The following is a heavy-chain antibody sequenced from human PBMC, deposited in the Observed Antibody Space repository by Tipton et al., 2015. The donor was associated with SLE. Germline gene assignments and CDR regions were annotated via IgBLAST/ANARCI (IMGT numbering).Heavy chain of an antibody. J-gene: IGHJ3*02. D-gene: IGHD7-27*01. V-gene: IGHV4-4*09. CDR2: IYTSGST. Sequence: TLSLTCTVSGGSISSYYWSWIRQPAGKGLEWIGYIYTSGSTNYNPSLKSRVTISVDTSKNQFSLKLSSVTAADTAVYYCAREGWGWGAFDIWGQGTMVTVSS. CDR3: AREGWGWGAFDI. CDR1: GGSISSYY.